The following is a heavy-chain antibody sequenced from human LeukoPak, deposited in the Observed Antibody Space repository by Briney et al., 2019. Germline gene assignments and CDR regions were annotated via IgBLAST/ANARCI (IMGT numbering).Heavy chain of an antibody. V-gene: IGHV1-18*01. J-gene: IGHJ6*03. D-gene: IGHD3-3*01. Sequence: ASVKVSCKASGYTFTSYGISWVRQAPGQGLEWMGWISAYKGNTNYAQKLQGRVTMPTDTSTSTAYMELRSLRSDDTAVYYCARAQTITIFGVVIRDYYYYMDVWGKGTTVTVSS. CDR2: ISAYKGNT. CDR3: ARAQTITIFGVVIRDYYYYMDV. CDR1: GYTFTSYG.